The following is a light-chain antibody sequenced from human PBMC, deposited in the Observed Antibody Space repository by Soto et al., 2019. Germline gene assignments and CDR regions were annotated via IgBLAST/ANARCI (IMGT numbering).Light chain of an antibody. CDR1: KGIRKD. J-gene: IGKJ4*01. Sequence: IKMTQSQSSLSASXXDIFXITFRESKGIRKDLGWFQQKPGKAPKXXIYAVSSLQSGVPSRFSGSGVGTEFTLTISSLQPEDFATYYCLQNNSYPRTFGGGTKVDI. CDR3: LQNNSYPRT. CDR2: AVS. V-gene: IGKV1-17*01.